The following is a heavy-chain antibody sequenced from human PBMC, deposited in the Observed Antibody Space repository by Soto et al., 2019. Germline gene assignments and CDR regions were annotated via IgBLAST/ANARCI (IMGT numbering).Heavy chain of an antibody. D-gene: IGHD3-22*01. Sequence: QLQLQESGPGLVKPSETLSLTCTVSGGSVSSSPYYWGWIRQPPGKGLEWIGSFYFSGITFYNPSLKSRVTISADTSKTQCSPTLSSVTAAHTAVYYCVRHRDDGTEGKACAFEIWGRGTLVTVSS. V-gene: IGHV4-39*01. J-gene: IGHJ3*02. CDR2: FYFSGIT. CDR3: VRHRDDGTEGKACAFEI. CDR1: GGSVSSSPYY.